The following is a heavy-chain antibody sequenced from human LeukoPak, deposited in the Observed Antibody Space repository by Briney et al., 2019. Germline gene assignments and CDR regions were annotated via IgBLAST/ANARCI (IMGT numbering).Heavy chain of an antibody. J-gene: IGHJ5*02. CDR2: IKQDGSEK. D-gene: IGHD4-17*01. V-gene: IGHV3-7*01. CDR1: GFTFSSYW. Sequence: GGSLRLSCAASGFTFSSYWMSWVRQAPGKGREWVANIKQDGSEKYYVDSVKGRFTISRDNAKNSLYLQMNSLRAEDTAVYYCARDVSVTSNWFDPWGQGTLVTVPS. CDR3: ARDVSVTSNWFDP.